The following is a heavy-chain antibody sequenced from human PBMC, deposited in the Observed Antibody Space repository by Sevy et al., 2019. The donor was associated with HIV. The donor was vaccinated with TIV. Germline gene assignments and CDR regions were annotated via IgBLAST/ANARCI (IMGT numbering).Heavy chain of an antibody. D-gene: IGHD3-22*01. CDR2: ISQTCDGSKK. CDR1: GFTFGSYT. V-gene: IGHV3-30-3*01. J-gene: IGHJ4*02. CDR3: ARDNSGYFFFDY. Sequence: GGSLRLSCAASGFTFGSYTLHWVRQAPGKGLEWVALISQTCDGSKKYFIDSVQGRFTISRDNSKNTLYLQMDSLRPEDTAVYYCARDNSGYFFFDYWGQGTLVTVSS.